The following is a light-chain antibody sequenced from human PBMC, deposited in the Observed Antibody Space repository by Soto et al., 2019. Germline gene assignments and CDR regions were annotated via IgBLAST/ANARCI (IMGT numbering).Light chain of an antibody. CDR2: AAS. Sequence: DIQMTQSPSSLSASVGDRVTITCRASQNINSYLNWYQQKPGKAPNLLIYAASSLQSAVTSRFSGSGSGTDFTLTISSLQPEDFATYYCQQGYSTPYTFGQGTKLEIK. CDR3: QQGYSTPYT. CDR1: QNINSY. J-gene: IGKJ2*01. V-gene: IGKV1-39*01.